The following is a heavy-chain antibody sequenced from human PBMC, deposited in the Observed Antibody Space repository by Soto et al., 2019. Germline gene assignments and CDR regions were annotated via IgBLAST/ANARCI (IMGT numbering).Heavy chain of an antibody. Sequence: PSETLSLTCAVYGGSFSGYYWSWIRQPPGKGLEWIGEINHSGSTNYNPSLKSRVTISVDTSKNQFSLKLSSVTAADTAVYYCVRGRWILQWLSDFDYWGQGTLVTVSS. CDR3: VRGRWILQWLSDFDY. J-gene: IGHJ4*02. CDR1: GGSFSGYY. CDR2: INHSGST. D-gene: IGHD6-19*01. V-gene: IGHV4-34*01.